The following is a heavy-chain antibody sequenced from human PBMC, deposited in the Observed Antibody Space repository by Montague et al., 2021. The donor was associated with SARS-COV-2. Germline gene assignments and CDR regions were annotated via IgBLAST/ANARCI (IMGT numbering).Heavy chain of an antibody. CDR2: ISYSGTT. V-gene: IGHV4-39*01. D-gene: IGHD4-17*01. Sequence: SETLSLTCTVSGGSVSSATGYWSWIRQPPGKGLEWIGFISYSGTTFYNPSLKSRISMSVDTPKSQFSLNLTSVTAADTAVYYCARHYGSSLDSWGQGILVAVSS. J-gene: IGHJ4*02. CDR1: GGSVSSATGY. CDR3: ARHYGSSLDS.